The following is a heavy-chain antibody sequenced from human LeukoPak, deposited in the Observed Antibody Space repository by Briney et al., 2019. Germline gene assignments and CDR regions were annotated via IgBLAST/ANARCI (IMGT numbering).Heavy chain of an antibody. CDR3: ARDRKATPNWELDY. D-gene: IGHD1-1*01. J-gene: IGHJ4*02. V-gene: IGHV1-2*02. CDR1: GYTFTDYY. Sequence: ASVKVSCKASGYTFTDYYIHWVWQAPGQGLEWMGWVDPNSGGPNLAQRFQGRVTMTRDTSITTAYMELLILTSDDTAVYYCARDRKATPNWELDYWGQGTLVTVSS. CDR2: VDPNSGGP.